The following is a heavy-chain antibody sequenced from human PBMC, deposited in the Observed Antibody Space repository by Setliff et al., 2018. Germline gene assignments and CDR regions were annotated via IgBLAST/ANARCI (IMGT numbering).Heavy chain of an antibody. J-gene: IGHJ4*02. Sequence: PGGSLRLSCAVSGFTFSGSAVHWVRQAPGKGLEWVGRIRSKAFSYATRYTESMKGRFTISRDDSKNTAYLQISSLKAEDTAVYYCARGPPKTYYFDYWGQGTLVTVSS. CDR3: ARGPPKTYYFDY. CDR1: GFTFSGSA. CDR2: IRSKAFSYAT. V-gene: IGHV3-73*01.